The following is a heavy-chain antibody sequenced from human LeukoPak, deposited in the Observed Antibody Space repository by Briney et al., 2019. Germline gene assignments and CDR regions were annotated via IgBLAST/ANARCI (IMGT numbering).Heavy chain of an antibody. CDR2: INPSGGST. CDR1: GYTFTSYY. D-gene: IGHD3-10*01. Sequence: ASVKVSCKASGYTFTSYYMHWVRQAPGQGLEWMGLINPSGGSTSYAQKFQGRVTMTRDTSTSTVYMELSSLRSDDTAVYYCARDSPLWFGELSDWFDPGGQGTLVTVSA. V-gene: IGHV1-46*01. CDR3: ARDSPLWFGELSDWFDP. J-gene: IGHJ5*02.